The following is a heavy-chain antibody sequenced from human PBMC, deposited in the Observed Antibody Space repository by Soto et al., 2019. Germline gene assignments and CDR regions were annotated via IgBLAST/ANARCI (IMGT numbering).Heavy chain of an antibody. CDR2: IYTSGST. CDR3: ARSGYSYGYGYWFDP. V-gene: IGHV4-4*07. J-gene: IGHJ5*02. CDR1: GGSISSYY. Sequence: QVQLQESGPGLVKPSETLSLTCTVSGGSISSYYWSWIRQPAGKGLEWIGRIYTSGSTNYNPSLKSRVTMSVDTSKNQFSLKLSSVTAADTAVYYCARSGYSYGYGYWFDPWGQGTLVTVSS. D-gene: IGHD5-18*01.